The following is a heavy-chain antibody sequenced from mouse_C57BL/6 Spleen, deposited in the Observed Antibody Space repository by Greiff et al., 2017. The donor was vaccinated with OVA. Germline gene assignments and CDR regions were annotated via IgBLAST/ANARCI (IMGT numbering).Heavy chain of an antibody. CDR3: AREDYADY. CDR2: INPGSGGT. CDR1: GYAFTNYL. V-gene: IGHV1-54*01. D-gene: IGHD2-4*01. J-gene: IGHJ2*01. Sequence: QVQLQQSGAELVRPGTSVKVSCKASGYAFTNYLIEWVKQRPGQGLEWIGVINPGSGGTNYNEKFKGKATLTADTSSSTAYMQLSSLTYEDAAVYVCAREDYADYWGQGTTLTVSS.